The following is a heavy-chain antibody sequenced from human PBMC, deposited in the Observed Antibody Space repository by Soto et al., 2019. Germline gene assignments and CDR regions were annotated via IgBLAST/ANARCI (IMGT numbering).Heavy chain of an antibody. CDR3: ARGRYYDSSGYYYI. J-gene: IGHJ4*02. Sequence: SETLSLTCAVSGGSISSGGYSWSWIRQPPGKGLEWIGYIYHSGSTYYNPSLESRVTISVDRSKNQFSLKLSSVTAADTAVYYCARGRYYDSSGYYYIWGQGTLVTVSS. CDR1: GGSISSGGYS. V-gene: IGHV4-30-2*01. D-gene: IGHD3-22*01. CDR2: IYHSGST.